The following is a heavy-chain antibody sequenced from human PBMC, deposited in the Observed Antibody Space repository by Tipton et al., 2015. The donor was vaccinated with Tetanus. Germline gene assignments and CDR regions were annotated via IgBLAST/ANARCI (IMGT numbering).Heavy chain of an antibody. V-gene: IGHV4-30-4*01. CDR3: AGSQSWFAFDI. Sequence: GEALSNGDYYWSWIRQPPGKGLESIGYIYYSGSTYYNPPLRSRVTISVAASKDRFSLKMISVTPADTAVYYCAGSQSWFAFDIWGQGTIVTVSS. CDR2: IYYSGST. J-gene: IGHJ3*02. CDR1: GEALSNGDYY. D-gene: IGHD3-10*01.